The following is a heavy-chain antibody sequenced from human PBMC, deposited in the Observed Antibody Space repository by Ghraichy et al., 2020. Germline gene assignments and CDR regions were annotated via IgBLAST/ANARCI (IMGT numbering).Heavy chain of an antibody. J-gene: IGHJ6*02. CDR1: GFTFSSYG. D-gene: IGHD6-19*01. Sequence: GESLNISCAASGFTFSSYGMHWVRQAPGKGLEWVAVIWYDGSNKYYADSVKGRFTISRDNSKNTLYLQMNSLRAEDTAVYYCARDRLAVSSYYYYGMDVWGQGTTVTVSS. V-gene: IGHV3-33*01. CDR3: ARDRLAVSSYYYYGMDV. CDR2: IWYDGSNK.